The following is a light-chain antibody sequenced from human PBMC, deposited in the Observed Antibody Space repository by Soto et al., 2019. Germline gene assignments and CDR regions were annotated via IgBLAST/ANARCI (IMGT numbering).Light chain of an antibody. CDR3: SSYTRSRTYV. CDR2: EVS. V-gene: IGLV2-14*01. CDR1: SSDVGGYNY. Sequence: QSVLAQPGSVSGSPGQSITISCTGTSSDVGGYNYVSWYQQHPGKAPKLMIYEVSNRPSGVSNRFSGSKSGNTASLTISGLTTEDEADYYCSSYTRSRTYVFGTGNKVT. J-gene: IGLJ1*01.